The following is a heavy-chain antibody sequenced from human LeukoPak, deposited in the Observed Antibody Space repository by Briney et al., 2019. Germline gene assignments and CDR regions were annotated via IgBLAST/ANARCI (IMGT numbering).Heavy chain of an antibody. CDR1: GYTFTSYY. Sequence: ASVKVSCKASGYTFTSYYMHWVRQAPGQGLEWMGIINPGGGGTSYAQKFQGRVTMTRDTSTSTAYMELRSLRSDDTAVYYCAREGCSGGSCYSLSLTPVFHVFDIWGQGTMVTVSS. V-gene: IGHV1-46*01. CDR3: AREGCSGGSCYSLSLTPVFHVFDI. CDR2: INPGGGGT. J-gene: IGHJ3*02. D-gene: IGHD2-15*01.